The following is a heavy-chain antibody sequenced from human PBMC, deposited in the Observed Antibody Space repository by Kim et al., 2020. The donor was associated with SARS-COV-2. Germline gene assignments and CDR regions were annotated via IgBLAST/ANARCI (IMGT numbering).Heavy chain of an antibody. CDR2: ISSSSSTI. CDR1: GFTFSSYS. J-gene: IGHJ5*02. CDR3: AKGGVSSGWYVWFDP. Sequence: GGSLRLSCAASGFTFSSYSMNWVRQAPGKGLEWVSYISSSSSTIYYADSVKGRFTISRDNAKNSLYLQMNSLRDEDTAVYYCAKGGVSSGWYVWFDPWGQGTLVTVSS. D-gene: IGHD6-19*01. V-gene: IGHV3-48*02.